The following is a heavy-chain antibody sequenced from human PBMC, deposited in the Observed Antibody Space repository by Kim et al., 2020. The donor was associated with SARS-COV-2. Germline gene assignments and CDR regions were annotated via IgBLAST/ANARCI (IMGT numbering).Heavy chain of an antibody. CDR3: TLVPVTTLAFWDALD. CDR2: IRSKANSYAT. J-gene: IGHJ3*02. CDR1: GFIFSGSA. V-gene: IGHV3-73*01. Sequence: GGALRLSCAASGFIFSGSAMHWVRQASGKGLEWVGRIRSKANSYATAYAASVKGRFTISRAYSKTTTYLQMNSLKTEDTAVYYCTLVPVTTLAFWDALD. D-gene: IGHD3-3*02.